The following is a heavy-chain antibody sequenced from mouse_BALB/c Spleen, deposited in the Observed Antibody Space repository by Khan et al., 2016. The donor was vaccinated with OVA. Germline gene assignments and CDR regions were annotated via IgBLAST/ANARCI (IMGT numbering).Heavy chain of an antibody. CDR1: GFSLTNYG. CDR3: ARQPYYHYNVMDY. J-gene: IGHJ4*01. V-gene: IGHV2-6-1*01. CDR2: IWSDGST. D-gene: IGHD2-10*01. Sequence: VKLLESGPGMVAPSQSLSITCTISGFSLTNYGVHWVRQPPGKGLEWLVVIWSDGSTTYNSALKSRLTISKDNAKRQVFLKMNSHQTDDTAVYFCARQPYYHYNVMDYWGQGTSVTVSS.